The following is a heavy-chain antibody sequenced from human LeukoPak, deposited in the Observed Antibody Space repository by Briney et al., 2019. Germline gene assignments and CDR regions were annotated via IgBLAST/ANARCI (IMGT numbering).Heavy chain of an antibody. CDR1: GFTFSSYW. CDR2: IKQDGSEK. J-gene: IGHJ4*02. CDR3: AKGYYDSLDY. Sequence: PGGSLRLSCAASGFTFSSYWMSWVRQAPGKGLEWVANIKQDGSEKYYVDSVKGRFTISRDNSKNTLYLQMNSLRAEDTAVYYCAKGYYDSLDYWGQGTLVTVSS. D-gene: IGHD3-22*01. V-gene: IGHV3-7*01.